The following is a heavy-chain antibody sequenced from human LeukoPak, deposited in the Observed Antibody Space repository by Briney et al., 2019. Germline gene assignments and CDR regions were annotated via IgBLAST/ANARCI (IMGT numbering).Heavy chain of an antibody. CDR1: GFIFNSYA. D-gene: IGHD1-26*01. Sequence: GGSLRLSCAGSGFIFNSYAMTWVRQAPGKGLEWLSAISGSGDSTYYADSVKGRFTISRDNSKNTLYLQMNSLRAEDTAVYYCAKGKGKWAFDIWGQGTMVTVSS. CDR3: AKGKGKWAFDI. J-gene: IGHJ3*02. V-gene: IGHV3-23*01. CDR2: ISGSGDST.